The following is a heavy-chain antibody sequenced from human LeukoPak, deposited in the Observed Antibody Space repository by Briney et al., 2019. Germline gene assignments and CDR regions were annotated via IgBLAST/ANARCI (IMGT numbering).Heavy chain of an antibody. CDR2: ISTYNARS. V-gene: IGHV1-18*01. CDR1: GYTFTSFG. Sequence: ASVKVSCKASGYTFTSFGITWVRQAPGQGLEWMGWISTYNARSNYAQRLQGRVTMTRNTSISTAYMELSSLRSEDTAVYYCARDSSRGDYWGQGTLVTVSS. J-gene: IGHJ4*02. D-gene: IGHD6-13*01. CDR3: ARDSSRGDY.